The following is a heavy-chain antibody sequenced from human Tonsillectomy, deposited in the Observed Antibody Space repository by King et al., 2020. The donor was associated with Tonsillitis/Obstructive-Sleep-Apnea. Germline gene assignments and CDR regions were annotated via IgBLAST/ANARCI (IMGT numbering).Heavy chain of an antibody. D-gene: IGHD2-2*02. CDR2: IIPIFNIA. J-gene: IGHJ4*02. V-gene: IGHV1-69*09. Sequence: QLVQSGAEVKKPGSSVKVSCKASGGPFSGYAINWVRQAPGQGLEWMGRIIPIFNIANYAQKFQGRVTITADKSTSTAYMELNSLRSEDTAMYYCARDGGYCTTTSCYKPLDYWGQGTLVTVSS. CDR3: ARDGGYCTTTSCYKPLDY. CDR1: GGPFSGYA.